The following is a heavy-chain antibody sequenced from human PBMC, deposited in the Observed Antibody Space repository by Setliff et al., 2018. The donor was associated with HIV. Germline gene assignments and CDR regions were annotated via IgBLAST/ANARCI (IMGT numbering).Heavy chain of an antibody. J-gene: IGHJ2*01. CDR1: GYTFTSYG. CDR2: ISAYNGNT. V-gene: IGHV1-18*01. D-gene: IGHD3-10*01. CDR3: AGSGSYSSINWYINL. Sequence: GASVKVSCKASGYTFTSYGISWVRQAPGQGLEWMGWISAYNGNTNYAQNLQGRVTMTTDTSASTAYMELSSLRSGDTAVYYCAGSGSYSSINWYINLWGRGTLVTVSS.